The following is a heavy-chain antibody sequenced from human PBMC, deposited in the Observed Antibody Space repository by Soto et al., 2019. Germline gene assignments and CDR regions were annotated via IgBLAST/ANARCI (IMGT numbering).Heavy chain of an antibody. CDR2: ISYDGSNK. CDR3: ANGVEYYYYGMDV. D-gene: IGHD2-21*01. Sequence: LRLSCAASGFTFSSYGMHWVRQAPGKGLEWVAVISYDGSNKYYADSVKGRFTISRDNSKNTLYLQMNSLRAEDTAVYYCANGVEYYYYGMDVWGQGTTVTVSS. V-gene: IGHV3-30*18. J-gene: IGHJ6*02. CDR1: GFTFSSYG.